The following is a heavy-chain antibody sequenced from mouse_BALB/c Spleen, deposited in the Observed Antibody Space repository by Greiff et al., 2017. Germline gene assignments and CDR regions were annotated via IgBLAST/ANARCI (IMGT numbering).Heavy chain of an antibody. D-gene: IGHD1-1*01. CDR2: ISDGGSYT. V-gene: IGHV5-4*02. CDR1: GFTFSDYY. CDR3: GSLYYYGSSLDCMDY. J-gene: IGHJ4*01. Sequence: EVQLQESGGGLVKPGGSLKLSCAASGFTFSDYYMYWVRQTPEKRLEWVATISDGGSYTYYPDSVKGRFTISRDNAKNNLYLQMSRLKSEDTAVYYCGSLYYYGSSLDCMDYWGQGTSVTVSA.